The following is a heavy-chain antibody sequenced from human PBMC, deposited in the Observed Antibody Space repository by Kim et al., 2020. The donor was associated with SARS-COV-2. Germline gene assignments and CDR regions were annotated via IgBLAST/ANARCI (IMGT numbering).Heavy chain of an antibody. V-gene: IGHV3-15*01. D-gene: IGHD3-22*01. J-gene: IGHJ4*02. CDR3: TTVGRITMIVVAIGGDY. CDR1: GFTFSNAW. Sequence: GGSLRLSCAASGFTFSNAWMSWVRQAPGKGLEWVGRIKSKTDSGTTDYAAPVKGRFTISRDDSKNTLYLQMNSLKTEDTAVYYCTTVGRITMIVVAIGGDYWGQGTLVTVSS. CDR2: IKSKTDSGTT.